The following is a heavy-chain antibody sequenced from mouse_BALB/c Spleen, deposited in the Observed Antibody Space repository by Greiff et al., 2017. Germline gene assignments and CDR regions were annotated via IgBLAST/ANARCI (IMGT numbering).Heavy chain of an antibody. CDR3: ARADYGYWFAY. D-gene: IGHD1-2*01. CDR2: ISYDGSN. CDR1: GYSITSGYY. Sequence: EVKVEESGPGLVKPSQSLSLTCSVTGYSITSGYYWNWIRQFPGNKLEWMGYISYDGSNNYNPSLKNRISITRDTSKNQFFLKLNSVTTEDTATYYCARADYGYWFAYWGQGTLVTVSA. J-gene: IGHJ3*01. V-gene: IGHV3-6*02.